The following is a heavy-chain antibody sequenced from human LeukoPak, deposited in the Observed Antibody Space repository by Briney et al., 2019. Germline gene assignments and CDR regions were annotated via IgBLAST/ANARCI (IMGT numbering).Heavy chain of an antibody. D-gene: IGHD2-8*01. CDR1: GYTFTSYA. J-gene: IGHJ4*02. Sequence: ASVKVSCKASGYTFTSYAMHWVRQAPGQRLEWMGWINAGNGNTKYSQKFQGGVTITRDTSADTAYMELSSLRSEDTAVYYCARLKYCTNGVCYAGFDYWDQGTLVTVSS. CDR3: ARLKYCTNGVCYAGFDY. CDR2: INAGNGNT. V-gene: IGHV1-3*01.